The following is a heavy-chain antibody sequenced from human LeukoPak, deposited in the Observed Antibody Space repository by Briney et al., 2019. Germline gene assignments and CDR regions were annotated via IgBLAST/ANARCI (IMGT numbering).Heavy chain of an antibody. CDR1: GDSISSYY. J-gene: IGHJ4*02. CDR2: IYYRGST. CDR3: ARDLSLSGCFDY. Sequence: SQTLSLTCTVSGDSISSYYWSWIRQSPGKGLEWIGYIYYRGSTNYNPSLKSRVTISVDTSKNQFSLKLSSVTAADTAVYYCARDLSLSGCFDYWGQGTLVTVSS. D-gene: IGHD3-9*01. V-gene: IGHV4-59*01.